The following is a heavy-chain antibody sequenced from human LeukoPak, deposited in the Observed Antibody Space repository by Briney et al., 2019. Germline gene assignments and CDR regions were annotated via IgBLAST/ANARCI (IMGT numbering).Heavy chain of an antibody. CDR3: ARRGVAIVVVPAALSYYYYYMDV. D-gene: IGHD2-2*01. CDR2: MNPNSVNT. V-gene: IGHV1-8*01. CDR1: GYTFTSYD. Sequence: ASVKVSCKASGYTFTSYDINWVRQATGQGLEWMGWMNPNSVNTGYAQKYQGRVTMTRNTSISTAYMELSSLRSEDTAGYYCARRGVAIVVVPAALSYYYYYMDVWGKGTTVTVSS. J-gene: IGHJ6*03.